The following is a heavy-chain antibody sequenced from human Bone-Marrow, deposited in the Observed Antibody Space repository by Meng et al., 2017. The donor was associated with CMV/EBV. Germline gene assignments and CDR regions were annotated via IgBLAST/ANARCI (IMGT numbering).Heavy chain of an antibody. Sequence: GESLKISCAASGFTLSSYWMHWVRQAPGKGLVWVSRINSDGSSTSYADSVKGRFTISRDNAKNTLYLQMNSLRAEDTAVYYCARTTYYYYGMDVWGQGTTVTVSS. D-gene: IGHD1-14*01. CDR2: INSDGSST. CDR1: GFTLSSYW. J-gene: IGHJ6*02. CDR3: ARTTYYYYGMDV. V-gene: IGHV3-74*01.